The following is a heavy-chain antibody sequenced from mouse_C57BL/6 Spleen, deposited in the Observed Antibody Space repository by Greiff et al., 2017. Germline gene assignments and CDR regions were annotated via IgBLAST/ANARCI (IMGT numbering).Heavy chain of an antibody. CDR2: IHPNSGST. Sequence: VQLQQPGAELVKPGASVTLSCKASGYTFTSYWLHWVKQRPGQGLELIGMIHPNSGSTNYNEKFKSKATLTVDKSSSTAYMQHSSLTSEDSAVYYCALNWDGYFDVWGTGTTVTVSS. D-gene: IGHD4-1*01. V-gene: IGHV1-64*01. CDR3: ALNWDGYFDV. J-gene: IGHJ1*03. CDR1: GYTFTSYW.